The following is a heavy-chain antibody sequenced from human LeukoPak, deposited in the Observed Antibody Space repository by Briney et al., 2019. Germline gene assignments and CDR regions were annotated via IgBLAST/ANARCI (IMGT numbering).Heavy chain of an antibody. V-gene: IGHV3-23*01. CDR1: GFTFSSYA. CDR2: ISGSAGST. CDR3: ARWTNFHAFDI. J-gene: IGHJ3*02. Sequence: TGGSLRLSCAASGFTFSSYAMSWVRQAPGKGLGWVSAISGSAGSTSYADSVKGRFTISRDDSKNTVYLQMNSLRAEDTAVYYCARWTNFHAFDIWGQGTLVTVSS. D-gene: IGHD1-1*01.